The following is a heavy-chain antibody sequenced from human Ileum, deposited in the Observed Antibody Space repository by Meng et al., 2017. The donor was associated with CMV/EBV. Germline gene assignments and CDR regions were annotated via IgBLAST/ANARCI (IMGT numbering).Heavy chain of an antibody. CDR1: GFPFSSNG. CDR3: AKTGPYYFDY. J-gene: IGHJ4*02. CDR2: INPNGGST. Sequence: GESLKISCAASGFPFSSNGMSWVRQAPGKGLECVSAINPNGGSTYYIDSVKGRFTISRDNSKNTLYLQMDSLRAEDTAVYYCAKTGPYYFDYWGQGTLVTVSS. V-gene: IGHV3-23*01.